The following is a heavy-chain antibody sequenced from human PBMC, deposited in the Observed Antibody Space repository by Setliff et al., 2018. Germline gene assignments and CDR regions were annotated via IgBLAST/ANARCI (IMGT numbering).Heavy chain of an antibody. V-gene: IGHV4-39*01. Sequence: SETLSLTCTVSGGSISSRNYFWGWIRQPPGKGLEWMGSIFYTGSTYYSPSLKSRVTMSIDTSKNQFSLNLNSVTAADTAVYYCARQPYSTTYYYYYYYMDVWGKGTTGTVS. D-gene: IGHD6-13*01. CDR2: IFYTGST. CDR3: ARQPYSTTYYYYYYYMDV. J-gene: IGHJ6*03. CDR1: GGSISSRNYF.